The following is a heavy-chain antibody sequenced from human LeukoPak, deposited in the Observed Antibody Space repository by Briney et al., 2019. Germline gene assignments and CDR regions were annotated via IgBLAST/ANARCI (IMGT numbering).Heavy chain of an antibody. Sequence: GGSLRLSCAASGFSFSSYAMSWVRQAPGKGPEWVSTISIDGGRTYYADSVKGRFTVSRDTSKNTLYLQMNSLRAEDTAVYYCARKGIGSSRYQNMDVWGKGTTVTVSS. J-gene: IGHJ6*03. CDR1: GFSFSSYA. CDR2: ISIDGGRT. CDR3: ARKGIGSSRYQNMDV. V-gene: IGHV3-23*01. D-gene: IGHD6-25*01.